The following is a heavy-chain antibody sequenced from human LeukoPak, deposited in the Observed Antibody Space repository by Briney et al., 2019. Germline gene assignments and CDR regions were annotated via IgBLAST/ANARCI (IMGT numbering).Heavy chain of an antibody. D-gene: IGHD1-26*01. CDR1: GFSFSDFY. V-gene: IGHV3-11*01. Sequence: GGSLRLSCAASGFSFSDFYMSWIRQAPGMGLEWISYIGTRSNPIYYADSVKGRFTTSRDDAKNSLYLQMNSLRDEDTAVYFCAREARGSGRDFDYWGQGILVTVSS. J-gene: IGHJ4*02. CDR3: AREARGSGRDFDY. CDR2: IGTRSNPI.